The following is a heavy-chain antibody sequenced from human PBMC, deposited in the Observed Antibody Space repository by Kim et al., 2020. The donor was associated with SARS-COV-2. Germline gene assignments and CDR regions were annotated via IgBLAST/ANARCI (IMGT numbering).Heavy chain of an antibody. D-gene: IGHD3-10*01. Sequence: GGSLRLSCAASGFTFSNAWMSWVRQAPGKGLEWVGRIKSKTDGGTTDYAAPVKGRFTISRDDSKNTLYLQMNSLKTEDTAVYYCTTDLWFGDGYYFDYWGQGTLVTVCS. J-gene: IGHJ4*02. V-gene: IGHV3-15*01. CDR2: IKSKTDGGTT. CDR3: TTDLWFGDGYYFDY. CDR1: GFTFSNAW.